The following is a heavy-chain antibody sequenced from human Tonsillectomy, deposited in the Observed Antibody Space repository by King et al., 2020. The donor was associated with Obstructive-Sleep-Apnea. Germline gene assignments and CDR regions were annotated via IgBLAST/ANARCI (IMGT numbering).Heavy chain of an antibody. D-gene: IGHD6-13*01. CDR2: IYYSGST. J-gene: IGHJ4*02. CDR1: GGSISSSSYY. V-gene: IGHV4-39*07. CDR3: AKYPLPVWVAAAGTHY. Sequence: LQLQESGPGLVKPSETLSLTCTVSGGSISSSSYYWGWIRQPPGKGLEWIGSIYYSGSTYYNPSLKSRVTISVDTSKNQFSLKLSSVTAADTAVYYCAKYPLPVWVAAAGTHYWGQGTLVTVSS.